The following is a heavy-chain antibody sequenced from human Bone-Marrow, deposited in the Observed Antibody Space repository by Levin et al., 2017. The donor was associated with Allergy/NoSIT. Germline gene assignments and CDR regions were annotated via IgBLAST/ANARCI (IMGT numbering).Heavy chain of an antibody. Sequence: GGSLRLSCAASGFTVRNNYMSWVRQAPGKGLEGVSIIYSGGDTYYTDSVKGRFTISRDSSKNTLYLQMNSLRAYDTAVYYCATSPTSGYWGQGTLVTVSS. V-gene: IGHV3-53*01. J-gene: IGHJ4*02. CDR2: IYSGGDT. CDR1: GFTVRNNY. CDR3: ATSPTSGY.